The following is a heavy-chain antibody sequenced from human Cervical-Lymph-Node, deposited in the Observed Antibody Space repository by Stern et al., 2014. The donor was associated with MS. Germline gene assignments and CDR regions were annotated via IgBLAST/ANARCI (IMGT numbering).Heavy chain of an antibody. Sequence: QDQLVQSGAEVKKPGSSVKVSCTASGGSFIRYTISWVRQAPGQGLEWMGRIIPDPGITDYAPKFHGRLTITADKSTSTAYMELRSLTSEDTAVYYCATIAATGTFGYCSVDVWGQGTKVTVSS. V-gene: IGHV1-69*02. CDR2: IIPDPGIT. CDR3: ATIAATGTFGYCSVDV. CDR1: GGSFIRYT. D-gene: IGHD6-13*01. J-gene: IGHJ6*02.